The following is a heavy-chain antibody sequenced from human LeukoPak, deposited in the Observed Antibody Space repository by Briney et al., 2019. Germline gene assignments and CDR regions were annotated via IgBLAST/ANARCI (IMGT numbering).Heavy chain of an antibody. V-gene: IGHV3-23*01. CDR1: GFTLNSYD. D-gene: IGHD6-6*01. J-gene: IGHJ4*02. Sequence: GGSLRLSCEASGFTLNSYDMSWVRQAPGKGLEWVSLISSIDGKTYYADSVKGRFTISRDNSRNKLYLQMNSLRAEDTAMYYCAKDRREYSSSDYFDYWGQGTLVTVSS. CDR3: AKDRREYSSSDYFDY. CDR2: ISSIDGKT.